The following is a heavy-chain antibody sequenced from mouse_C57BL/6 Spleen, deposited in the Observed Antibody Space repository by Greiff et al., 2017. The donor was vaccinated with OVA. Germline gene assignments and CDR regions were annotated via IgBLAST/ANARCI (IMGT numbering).Heavy chain of an antibody. V-gene: IGHV1-18*01. Sequence: SGPELVKPGASVKIPCKASGYTFTDYNMDWVKQSHGKSLEWIGDINPNNGGTIYNQKFKGKATLTVDKSSSTAYMELRSLTSEDTAVYYCARRPYDYDNYFDVWGTGTTVTVSS. J-gene: IGHJ1*03. CDR2: INPNNGGT. CDR3: ARRPYDYDNYFDV. CDR1: GYTFTDYN. D-gene: IGHD2-4*01.